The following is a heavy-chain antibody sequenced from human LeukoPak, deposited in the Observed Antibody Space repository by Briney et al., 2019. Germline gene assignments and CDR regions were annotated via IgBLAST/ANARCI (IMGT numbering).Heavy chain of an antibody. V-gene: IGHV3-66*01. CDR2: SGGST. J-gene: IGHJ4*02. CDR3: ARENYDFWSGYLSGIDY. Sequence: SGGSTYYADSVKGRFTISRDNSKNTLYLQMNSLRAEDTAVYYCARENYDFWSGYLSGIDYWGQGTLVTVSS. D-gene: IGHD3-3*01.